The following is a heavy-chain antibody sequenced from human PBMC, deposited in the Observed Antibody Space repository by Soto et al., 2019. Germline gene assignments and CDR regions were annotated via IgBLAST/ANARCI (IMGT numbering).Heavy chain of an antibody. V-gene: IGHV3-30-3*01. J-gene: IGHJ4*02. D-gene: IGHD4-17*01. CDR2: ISYDGSNK. Sequence: QVQLVESGGGVVQPGRSLRLSCAASGFTFSSYAMHWVRQAPGKGLEWVAVISYDGSNKYYADSVKGRFTISRENSKNTLYLQMNSLRAEDTAVYYCARVEQGTTVTTWGSDYWGQGTLVTVSS. CDR1: GFTFSSYA. CDR3: ARVEQGTTVTTWGSDY.